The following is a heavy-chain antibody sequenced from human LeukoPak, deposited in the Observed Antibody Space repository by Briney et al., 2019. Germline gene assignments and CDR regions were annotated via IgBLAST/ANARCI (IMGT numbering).Heavy chain of an antibody. CDR3: AKDRRRDGFTFAFDI. J-gene: IGHJ3*02. D-gene: IGHD5-24*01. V-gene: IGHV3-30*18. Sequence: HPGGSLRLSCAASGFSFSDYGMHWVRQAPGKGLEWVAVISYDGFSKYYADSVKGRFTISRDNSKNTLYLQMNSLRADDTAVYYCAKDRRRDGFTFAFDIWGQGTMVTVSS. CDR1: GFSFSDYG. CDR2: ISYDGFSK.